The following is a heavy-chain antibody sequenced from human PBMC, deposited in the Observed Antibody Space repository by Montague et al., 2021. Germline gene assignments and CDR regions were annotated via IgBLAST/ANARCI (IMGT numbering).Heavy chain of an antibody. D-gene: IGHD2-21*01. Sequence: SLRLSCAASGFTFSYYTMLWVRQAPGQGLQWVSSIASSSNYIFYVDSVKGRFTISRDNTKNTLYLQINSLRAEDTGVYYCARYVVASSRSSIDYWGRGTLVTVSS. J-gene: IGHJ4*02. V-gene: IGHV3-21*01. CDR2: IASSSNYI. CDR3: ARYVVASSRSSIDY. CDR1: GFTFSYYT.